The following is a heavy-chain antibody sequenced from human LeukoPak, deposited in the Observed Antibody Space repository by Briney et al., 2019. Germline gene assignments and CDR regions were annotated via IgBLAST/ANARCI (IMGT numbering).Heavy chain of an antibody. Sequence: GGSLRLSCAASGFTVSSNYMSWVRQAPGKGLEWVSVIYSGGSTWYADSVKGRFTISRDNSKNTLYLQMNSLRADDTAVYYCARHNSGDFWGYWGQGTLVTVSS. CDR1: GFTVSSNY. V-gene: IGHV3-66*04. J-gene: IGHJ4*02. CDR2: IYSGGST. CDR3: ARHNSGDFWGY. D-gene: IGHD4-17*01.